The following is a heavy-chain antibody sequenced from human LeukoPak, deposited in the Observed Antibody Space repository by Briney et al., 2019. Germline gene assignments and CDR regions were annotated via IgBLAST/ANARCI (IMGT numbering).Heavy chain of an antibody. CDR3: ARDDQAVAGEWVGFDY. V-gene: IGHV3-33*01. J-gene: IGHJ4*02. CDR2: IWYDGSNK. CDR1: GVTFSSYG. D-gene: IGHD6-19*01. Sequence: GGSLRLSCAASGVTFSSYGMHWVRQAPGKGLEWVAVIWYDGSNKYYADSVKGRFTISRDNSKNTLYLQMNSLRAEDTAVYYCARDDQAVAGEWVGFDYWGQGTLVTVSS.